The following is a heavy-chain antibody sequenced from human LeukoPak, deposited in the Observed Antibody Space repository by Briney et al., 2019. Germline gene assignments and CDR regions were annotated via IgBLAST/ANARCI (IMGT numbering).Heavy chain of an antibody. CDR2: ISYDGSNK. CDR1: GFTFSSYA. J-gene: IGHJ4*02. D-gene: IGHD3-22*01. V-gene: IGHV3-30-3*01. Sequence: GGSLRLSCAASGFTFSSYAMHWVRQAPGEGLEWVAVISYDGSNKYYADSVKGRFTISRDNSKNTLYLQMNSLRAEDTAVYYCARDYYDSSGYYQTPAYYFDYWGQGTLVAVSS. CDR3: ARDYYDSSGYYQTPAYYFDY.